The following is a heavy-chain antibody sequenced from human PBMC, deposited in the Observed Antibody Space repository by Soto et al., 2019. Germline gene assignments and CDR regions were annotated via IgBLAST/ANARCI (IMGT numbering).Heavy chain of an antibody. V-gene: IGHV3-30-3*01. J-gene: IGHJ4*02. CDR2: ISYDGSNK. D-gene: IGHD2-15*01. Sequence: QVQLVESGGGVAQPGRSLRLSCAASGFTFSSYAMHWVRQAPGKGLEWVAVISYDGSNKYYAHSVKGRFTISRDNSKNPLDLQMNSPRAEDTAVYYCARYALYCSGESCFEFGYWGQGTLVTVSS. CDR3: ARYALYCSGESCFEFGY. CDR1: GFTFSSYA.